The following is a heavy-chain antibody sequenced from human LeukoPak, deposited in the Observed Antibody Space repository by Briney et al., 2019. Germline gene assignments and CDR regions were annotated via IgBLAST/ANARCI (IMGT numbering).Heavy chain of an antibody. Sequence: GASVKVSCKASGGTFSSYAISWVRQAPGQGLEWMGGIIPIFGTANYAQKFQGRVTITADESTSTACMELSSLRSEDTAVYYCARVVPAAMHFSENFDYWGQGTLVTVSS. CDR2: IIPIFGTA. CDR3: ARVVPAAMHFSENFDY. V-gene: IGHV1-69*01. J-gene: IGHJ4*02. CDR1: GGTFSSYA. D-gene: IGHD2-2*01.